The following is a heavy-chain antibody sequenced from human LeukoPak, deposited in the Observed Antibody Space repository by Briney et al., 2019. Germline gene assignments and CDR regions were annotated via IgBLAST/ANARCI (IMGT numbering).Heavy chain of an antibody. V-gene: IGHV3-7*01. Sequence: PGGSLRLSCAASGFTFSSYWMSWVRQAPGKGLEWVANIKQGGSEKYYVDSVKGRFTISRDNAKNSLYLQMNSLRAEDTAVYYCASGQLWFRFDYWGQGTLVTVSS. D-gene: IGHD5-18*01. CDR1: GFTFSSYW. J-gene: IGHJ4*02. CDR3: ASGQLWFRFDY. CDR2: IKQGGSEK.